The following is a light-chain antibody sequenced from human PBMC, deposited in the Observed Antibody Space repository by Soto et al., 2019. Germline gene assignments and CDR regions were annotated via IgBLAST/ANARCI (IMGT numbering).Light chain of an antibody. CDR1: ETVNNNF. CDR3: QQYGNFPYT. Sequence: ETVLTQSPDTLYLSPGERATLSCRASETVNNNFLAWYGKKPGQAPRLLIHGPSRRASGIPDRFSGSGSGTDFTLTISRLEPEDFAVYYCQQYGNFPYTFGQGTRVEIK. CDR2: GPS. J-gene: IGKJ2*01. V-gene: IGKV3-20*01.